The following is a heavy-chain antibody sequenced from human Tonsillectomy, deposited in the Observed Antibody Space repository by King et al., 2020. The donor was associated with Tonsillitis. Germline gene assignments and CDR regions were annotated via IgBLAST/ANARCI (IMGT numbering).Heavy chain of an antibody. J-gene: IGHJ4*02. V-gene: IGHV5-51*01. CDR1: GYSFTSYW. CDR2: IYPVDSNT. CDR3: ARHTLLRGVTQLDY. D-gene: IGHD3-10*01. Sequence: VQLVESGAEVKKPGESLKISCKGSGYSFTSYWIGWVRQMPGKGLEWMGIIYPVDSNTRYSPSFQGQVTISADKSISTAYLQWSSLKASDTAMYFCARHTLLRGVTQLDYWGQGTLVTVSS.